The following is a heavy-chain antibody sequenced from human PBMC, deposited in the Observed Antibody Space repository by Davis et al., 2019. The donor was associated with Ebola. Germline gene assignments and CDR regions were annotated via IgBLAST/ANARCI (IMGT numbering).Heavy chain of an antibody. J-gene: IGHJ4*02. CDR1: GYSISSGYY. V-gene: IGHV4-38-2*02. D-gene: IGHD5-18*01. Sequence: MPGGSLRLSCTVSGYSISSGYYWGWVRQPPGKGLEWMGSIHHTESPYYNPSLKSRLTISVDTSKNQFSLKLSSVTAADTAVYYCARQGYSYGYSYFDYWGQGTLVTVSS. CDR3: ARQGYSYGYSYFDY. CDR2: IHHTESP.